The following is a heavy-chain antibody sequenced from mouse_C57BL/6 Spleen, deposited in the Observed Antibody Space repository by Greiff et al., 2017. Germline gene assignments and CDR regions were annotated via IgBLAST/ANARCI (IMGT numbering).Heavy chain of an antibody. D-gene: IGHD2-3*01. Sequence: VQLQPPGTELVKPGASVKLSCKASGYTFTSYWMHWVKQRPGQGLEWIGNINPSNGGTNYNEKFKSKATLTVDKSSSTAYMQLSSLTSEDSAVYYCARNRWLPSYYFDYWGQGTTLTVSS. V-gene: IGHV1-53*01. J-gene: IGHJ2*01. CDR1: GYTFTSYW. CDR2: INPSNGGT. CDR3: ARNRWLPSYYFDY.